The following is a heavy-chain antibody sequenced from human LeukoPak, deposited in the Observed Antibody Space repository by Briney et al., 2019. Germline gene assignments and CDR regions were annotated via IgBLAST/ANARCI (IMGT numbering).Heavy chain of an antibody. CDR2: IHSSGSM. CDR3: ARETEVSGGRSWDF. V-gene: IGHV4-4*07. Sequence: PSETLSLTCTVSGGSISSYYWTWIRQPAGKGLEWIGRIHSSGSMNHNPSLKSRVTMSVDTSNNQFSLKLSSVTAADTAVYYCARETEVSGGRSWDFWGRGTLVTVSS. J-gene: IGHJ4*02. D-gene: IGHD6-19*01. CDR1: GGSISSYY.